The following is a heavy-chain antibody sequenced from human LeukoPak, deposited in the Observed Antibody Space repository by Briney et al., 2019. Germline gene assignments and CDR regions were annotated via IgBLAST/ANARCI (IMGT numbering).Heavy chain of an antibody. CDR1: GFIFSKYG. V-gene: IGHV3-30*18. Sequence: GGSLRLSCEASGFIFSKYGMHWLRQAPGKWLEWVAVILNDGSSQYYIDSVKGRLTTSRANSRNTLYLQMDSLRPEDTAVYYCAKGWRLYDSSVYFYSWGQGTLVTVAS. CDR3: AKGWRLYDSSVYFYS. D-gene: IGHD3-22*01. J-gene: IGHJ5*01. CDR2: ILNDGSSQ.